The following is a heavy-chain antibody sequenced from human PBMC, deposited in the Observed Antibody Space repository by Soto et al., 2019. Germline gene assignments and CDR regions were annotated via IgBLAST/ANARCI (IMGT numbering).Heavy chain of an antibody. J-gene: IGHJ5*02. D-gene: IGHD4-4*01. CDR3: AGDPDSHYNDSHASSYP. CDR2: IIPIIGII. Sequence: QVQLVQSGAEVKKPGSSVKVSCKASGGTFSTYTITWVRQAPGQGLEWMGRIIPIIGIINYAQKFQGRVTCSADKFTGTAYMELTGLRADDTAVYYCAGDPDSHYNDSHASSYPWGQGTLVTVSS. CDR1: GGTFSTYT. V-gene: IGHV1-69*08.